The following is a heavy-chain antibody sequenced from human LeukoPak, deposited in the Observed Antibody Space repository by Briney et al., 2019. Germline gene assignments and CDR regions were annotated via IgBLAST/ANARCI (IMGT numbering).Heavy chain of an antibody. J-gene: IGHJ4*02. Sequence: SETLSLTCAVYGGSFSGYYWSWIRQPPGKGLEWIGEINHSGSTNYNPSLKSRVTISVDTSKNQFSLKLSSVTAADTAVYYCARGNYDYVWESYRYTGRGGAYYFDYWGQGTLVTVSS. CDR2: INHSGST. CDR3: ARGNYDYVWESYRYTGRGGAYYFDY. V-gene: IGHV4-34*01. CDR1: GGSFSGYY. D-gene: IGHD3-16*02.